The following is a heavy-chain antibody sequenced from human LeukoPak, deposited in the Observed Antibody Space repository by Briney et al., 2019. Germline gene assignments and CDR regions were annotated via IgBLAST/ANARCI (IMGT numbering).Heavy chain of an antibody. CDR3: ARGSMVRGVRYFDY. J-gene: IGHJ4*02. V-gene: IGHV1-18*04. Sequence: ASVNVSCKASGYTFTSYGISGVRQAPGQGREGMGWISAYNDNTNYAQKLQGRVTMTTDTSTSTAYMELRSLRSDDTAVYYCARGSMVRGVRYFDYWGQGTLVTVSS. CDR1: GYTFTSYG. CDR2: ISAYNDNT. D-gene: IGHD3-10*01.